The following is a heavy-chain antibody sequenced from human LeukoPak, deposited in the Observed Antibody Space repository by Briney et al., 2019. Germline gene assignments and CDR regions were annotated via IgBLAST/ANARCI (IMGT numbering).Heavy chain of an antibody. V-gene: IGHV3-13*04. CDR1: GFTFSSYD. J-gene: IGHJ6*02. CDR3: ARGRSYYPHHYYYYGMDV. Sequence: GGSLRLSCAASGFTFSSYDMHWVRQATGKGLEWVSAIGTAGDTYYPGSVKGRFTISRENAQNSLYLQMNSLRAGETAVYYCARGRSYYPHHYYYYGMDVWGQGTTVTVSS. D-gene: IGHD1-26*01. CDR2: IGTAGDT.